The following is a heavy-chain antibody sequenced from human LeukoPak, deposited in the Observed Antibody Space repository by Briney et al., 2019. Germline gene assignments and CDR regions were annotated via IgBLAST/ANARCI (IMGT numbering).Heavy chain of an antibody. D-gene: IGHD2-2*01. J-gene: IGHJ4*02. CDR1: GYSFATYW. Sequence: GESLKISCNGSGYSFATYWIGWVRQMPGKGLEWMGDIYPQDSDTKYSPSFEGQVTISADTSLNTAYLHRSSLQASDTAIYFCATRHSYCTSSSCYLYFDNWGQGALVTVSS. CDR2: IYPQDSDT. V-gene: IGHV5-51*01. CDR3: ATRHSYCTSSSCYLYFDN.